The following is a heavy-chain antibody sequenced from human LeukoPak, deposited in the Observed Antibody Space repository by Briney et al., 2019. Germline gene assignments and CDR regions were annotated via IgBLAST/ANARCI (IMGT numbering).Heavy chain of an antibody. CDR3: ANENYYGSGSYYNV. Sequence: GGSLRLSCAASGFTFSSYGMHWVRQAPGKGLEWVAFIRYDGSNKYYADSVKGRFTISRDNSKDTLYLQMNSLRAEDTAVYYCANENYYGSGSYYNVGGQGTLVTVSS. CDR1: GFTFSSYG. D-gene: IGHD3-10*01. J-gene: IGHJ4*02. CDR2: IRYDGSNK. V-gene: IGHV3-30*02.